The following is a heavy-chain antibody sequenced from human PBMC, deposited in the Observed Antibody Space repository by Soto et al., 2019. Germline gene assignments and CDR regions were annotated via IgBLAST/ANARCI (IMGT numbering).Heavy chain of an antibody. CDR1: GGSFSGYY. CDR2: INHSGST. CDR3: ARSPRYCSGGSCTRKGYYYYMDV. J-gene: IGHJ6*03. D-gene: IGHD2-15*01. V-gene: IGHV4-34*01. Sequence: PSXTQSLTCAVYGGSFSGYYWSWIRQPPVKGLEWIGEINHSGSTNYNPSLKSRVTISVDTSKNQFSLKLSSVTAADTAVYYCARSPRYCSGGSCTRKGYYYYMDVWGKGTTVTVSS.